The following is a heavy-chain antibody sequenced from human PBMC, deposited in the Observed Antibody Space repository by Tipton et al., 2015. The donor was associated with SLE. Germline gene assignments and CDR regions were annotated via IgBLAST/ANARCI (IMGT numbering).Heavy chain of an antibody. CDR2: IYTSGST. D-gene: IGHD3-10*01. J-gene: IGHJ5*02. CDR1: GGSISSYY. V-gene: IGHV4-4*08. CDR3: ARGGYGSGSHYLGGWFDP. Sequence: TLSLTCTVSGGSISSYYWSWIRQSPGKGLEWIGYIYTSGSTNYNPSLKSRVTISADTSKNQFSLKLSSVTAADTAVYYWARGGYGSGSHYLGGWFDPWGRGTLVTVSS.